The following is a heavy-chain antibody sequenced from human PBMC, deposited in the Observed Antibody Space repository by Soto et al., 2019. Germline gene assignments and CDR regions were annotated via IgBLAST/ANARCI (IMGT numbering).Heavy chain of an antibody. J-gene: IGHJ5*02. D-gene: IGHD2-8*01. Sequence: GESLKISCKCSRYSLSENLICCVLQTPGKGLEWMGIIWPRDSDTRYSPSFQGQVTISADRSISTAYLQWSSLKASDNGMYYCERSMGQGWLETWGQGTLV. CDR1: RYSLSENL. CDR3: ERSMGQGWLET. CDR2: IWPRDSDT. V-gene: IGHV5-51*01.